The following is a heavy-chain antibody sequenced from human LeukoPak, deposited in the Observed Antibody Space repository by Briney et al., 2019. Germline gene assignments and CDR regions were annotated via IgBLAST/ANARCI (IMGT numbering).Heavy chain of an antibody. CDR1: GFTFSSYA. J-gene: IGHJ4*02. Sequence: GSLRLSCAASGFTFSSYAMSWVRQAPGKGLEWVSAISGSGGSTYCADSVKGRFTISRDNSKNTLYLQMNSLRAEDTAVYYCAKMPTPSGYGLATFDYWGQGTLVTVSS. V-gene: IGHV3-23*01. D-gene: IGHD3-3*01. CDR3: AKMPTPSGYGLATFDY. CDR2: ISGSGGST.